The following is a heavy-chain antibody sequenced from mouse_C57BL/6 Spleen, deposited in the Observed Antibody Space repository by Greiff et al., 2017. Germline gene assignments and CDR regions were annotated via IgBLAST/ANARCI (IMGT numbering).Heavy chain of an antibody. CDR2: IDPSDSET. Sequence: QVQLQQPGAELVRPGSSVTLSCKASGYTFTSYWMHWVKQRPIQGLEWIGNIDPSDSETPYNQKFKDKATLTVDKSSSTAYMQLSILTSEDSAVYYCARNYYDYVYFDYWGQGTTLTVSS. J-gene: IGHJ2*01. V-gene: IGHV1-52*01. CDR1: GYTFTSYW. CDR3: ARNYYDYVYFDY. D-gene: IGHD2-4*01.